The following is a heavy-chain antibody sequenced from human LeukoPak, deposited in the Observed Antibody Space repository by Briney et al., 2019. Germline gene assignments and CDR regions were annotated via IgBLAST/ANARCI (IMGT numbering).Heavy chain of an antibody. V-gene: IGHV1-46*01. J-gene: IGHJ6*03. Sequence: GASVKVSCKASGYTFTSYYMHWVRQAPGQGLEWMGIINPSGGSTSYAQKFQGRVTMTRDMSTSTVCMELSSLRSEDTAVYYCARDRDYGSGSYYKDYYYYYMDVWGKGTTVTVSS. CDR2: INPSGGST. CDR3: ARDRDYGSGSYYKDYYYYYMDV. CDR1: GYTFTSYY. D-gene: IGHD3-10*01.